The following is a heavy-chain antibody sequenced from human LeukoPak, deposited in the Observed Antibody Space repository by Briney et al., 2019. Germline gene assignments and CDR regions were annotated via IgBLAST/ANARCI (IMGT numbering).Heavy chain of an antibody. V-gene: IGHV3-74*01. Sequence: GGSLRLSCAASGFTFSSYWMYWVRQAPGKGLVWVSHINNDGSGTNYADSVKGRFTISRDNAKNTLYLQMDSLRAEDTAVYYCARDTHSCFDYWGHGAPVTVSS. CDR2: INNDGSGT. CDR1: GFTFSSYW. D-gene: IGHD2-15*01. CDR3: ARDTHSCFDY. J-gene: IGHJ4*01.